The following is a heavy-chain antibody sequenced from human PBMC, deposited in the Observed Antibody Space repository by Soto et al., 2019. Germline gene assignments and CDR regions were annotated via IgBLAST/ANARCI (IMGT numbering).Heavy chain of an antibody. V-gene: IGHV3-13*04. Sequence: AGGSMRLSYAASGFTFSSYDMHWVRQVKGKGLEWVSAIGTAGDTYYPGSVKGRFTISRENAKNSLYLQMNNLRAGDTAVYYCARAFYGSSWSGTFDIWGQGTMVTVSS. CDR3: ARAFYGSSWSGTFDI. D-gene: IGHD6-13*01. CDR1: GFTFSSYD. CDR2: IGTAGDT. J-gene: IGHJ3*02.